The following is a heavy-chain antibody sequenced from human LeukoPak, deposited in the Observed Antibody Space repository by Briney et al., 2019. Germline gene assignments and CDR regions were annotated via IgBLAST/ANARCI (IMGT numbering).Heavy chain of an antibody. CDR2: ISYDGSNK. V-gene: IGHV3-30*18. CDR3: AKGNWDLGYFDY. CDR1: GFTFSSYG. Sequence: GRSLRLSCAASGFTFSSYGMHWVRQAPGKGLEWVAVISYDGSNKYYADSVKGRFTISRDNSKSTLYLQMNSLRAEDTAVYYCAKGNWDLGYFDYWGQGTLVTVSS. J-gene: IGHJ4*02. D-gene: IGHD7-27*01.